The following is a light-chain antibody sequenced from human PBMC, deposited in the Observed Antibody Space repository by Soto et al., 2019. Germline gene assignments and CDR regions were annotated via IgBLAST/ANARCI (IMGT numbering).Light chain of an antibody. V-gene: IGKV1-5*03. CDR1: QSINTW. CDR3: QQYNSFPYT. CDR2: KAS. Sequence: DIQMTQSPSTLSASVGDRVTITCRASQSINTWLAWFQQKPGKAPKLLIYKASSLESGVPSSFSGSGSGTEFPLTISSMQPDDFATYHCQQYNSFPYTFGQGTKLEIK. J-gene: IGKJ2*01.